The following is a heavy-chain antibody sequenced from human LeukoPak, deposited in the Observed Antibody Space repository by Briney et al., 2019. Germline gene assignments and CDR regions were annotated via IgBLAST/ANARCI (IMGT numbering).Heavy chain of an antibody. J-gene: IGHJ5*02. CDR2: VSYSGST. Sequence: PSETLSLTCTVSGGSISSYYWSWIRQPPGKGLEWIGYVSYSGSTNYNPSLKSRVTISVDTSKNQFSLKLSSVTAADTAVYYCAKTQGWSDGWGCFDPWGQGTLITVSS. D-gene: IGHD3-16*01. V-gene: IGHV4-59*01. CDR1: GGSISSYY. CDR3: AKTQGWSDGWGCFDP.